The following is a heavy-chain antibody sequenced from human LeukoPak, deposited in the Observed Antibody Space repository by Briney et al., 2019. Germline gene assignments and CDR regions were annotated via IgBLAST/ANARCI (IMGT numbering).Heavy chain of an antibody. J-gene: IGHJ5*02. Sequence: GGSLRLSCAASGFTVSRNYMTWVRQVPGKGLVWVSRIYSDGSTTSYADSVKGRFTISRDNAKNTLYLQMNSLRAEDTAVYYCAGRAPNWFDPWGQGTLVTVSS. CDR2: IYSDGSTT. CDR3: AGRAPNWFDP. V-gene: IGHV3-74*01. CDR1: GFTVSRNY.